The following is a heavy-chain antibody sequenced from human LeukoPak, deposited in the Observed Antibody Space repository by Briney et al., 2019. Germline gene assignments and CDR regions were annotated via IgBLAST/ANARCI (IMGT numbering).Heavy chain of an antibody. CDR3: ARDPRNKGFDP. V-gene: IGHV3-74*01. CDR2: INGDGSST. CDR1: GFTLSYYC. Sequence: PGGSLRLSCAASGFTLSYYCMHCVRQGPGKGLVWVSTINGDGSSTNYADSVKGRFTISRDNAKNTLYLEMNSLRVEDTAVYYCARDPRNKGFDPWGQGTLVTVSS. J-gene: IGHJ5*02. D-gene: IGHD1/OR15-1a*01.